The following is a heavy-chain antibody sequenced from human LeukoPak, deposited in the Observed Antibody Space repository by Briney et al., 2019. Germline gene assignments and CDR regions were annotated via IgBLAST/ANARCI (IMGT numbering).Heavy chain of an antibody. CDR2: IYTSGST. V-gene: IGHV4-4*07. D-gene: IGHD3-16*01. CDR3: ARASPFPNWFDP. CDR1: GVSISSYY. J-gene: IGHJ5*02. Sequence: PSEPLSLTCTVSGVSISSYYWSWIRQPAGKGLEWIGRIYTSGSTNYNPSLKSRITMPVTQPKNQSSLKLSSVTAADTAVYYCARASPFPNWFDPWGQGTLVTVSS.